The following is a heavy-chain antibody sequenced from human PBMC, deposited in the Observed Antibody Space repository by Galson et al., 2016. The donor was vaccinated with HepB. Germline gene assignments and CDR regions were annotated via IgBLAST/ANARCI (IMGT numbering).Heavy chain of an antibody. CDR3: ARDKGVVPAADC. Sequence: SLRLSCAGSGFTFSTYWMHWVRQAPGKGLVWVAHTSSDGSSTNYADFVKGRFTISRDNAKNTLYLQMNSLRAEDTAVYYCARDKGVVPAADCWGQGTLVTVSS. D-gene: IGHD2-2*01. J-gene: IGHJ4*02. V-gene: IGHV3-74*01. CDR1: GFTFSTYW. CDR2: TSSDGSST.